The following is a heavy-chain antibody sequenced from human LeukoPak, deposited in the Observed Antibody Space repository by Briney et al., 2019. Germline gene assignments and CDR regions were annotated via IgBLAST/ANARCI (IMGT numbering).Heavy chain of an antibody. Sequence: GGSLRLSCAASGFTFSSYNMNWVRQAPGKGLEWVSSISGSSSYIYYADSVKGRFSISRDYAKNSLYLQMNSLRAEDTAVYYCARDLLGWELHYFDYWGQGTLVTVSS. D-gene: IGHD1-26*01. J-gene: IGHJ4*02. CDR1: GFTFSSYN. V-gene: IGHV3-21*01. CDR2: ISGSSSYI. CDR3: ARDLLGWELHYFDY.